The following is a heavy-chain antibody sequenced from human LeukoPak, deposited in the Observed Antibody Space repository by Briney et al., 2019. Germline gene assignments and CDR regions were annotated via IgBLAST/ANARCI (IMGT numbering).Heavy chain of an antibody. V-gene: IGHV4-4*07. J-gene: IGHJ4*02. Sequence: SETLSLTCAVSGVSISNYYWTWIRQPAGKGLEWIGRIYTSGSTNYNPSLKSRVTMSVDMSKNQFSLKLSSVTAADTAVYYCASSRGLWFGEVLGDFDYWGQGTLVTVSS. CDR2: IYTSGST. D-gene: IGHD3-10*01. CDR3: ASSRGLWFGEVLGDFDY. CDR1: GVSISNYY.